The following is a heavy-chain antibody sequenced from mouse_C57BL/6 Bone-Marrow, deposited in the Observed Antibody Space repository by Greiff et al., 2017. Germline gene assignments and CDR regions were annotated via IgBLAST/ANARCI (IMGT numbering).Heavy chain of an antibody. CDR3: AKPGDLAWFAY. CDR1: GFSLTSYG. CDR2: IWGDGST. D-gene: IGHD3-3*01. J-gene: IGHJ3*01. Sequence: VQRVESGPGLVAPSQSLSITCTVSGFSLTSYGVSWVRQPPGKGLEWLGVIWGDGSTNYHSALISRLSISKDNSKGQVFLKLNSLQTDDTATYSCAKPGDLAWFAYWGQGTLVTVSA. V-gene: IGHV2-3*01.